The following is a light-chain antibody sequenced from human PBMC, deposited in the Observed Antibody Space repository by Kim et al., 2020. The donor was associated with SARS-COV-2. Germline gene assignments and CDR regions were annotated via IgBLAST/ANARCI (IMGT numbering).Light chain of an antibody. CDR3: SAWDCSLSGWV. J-gene: IGLJ3*02. CDR1: SNNVGNQG. CDR2: TNN. V-gene: IGLV10-54*01. Sequence: LTQPPSVSKDLRQTATLTCTGNSNNVGNQGAAWLQQHQGHPPKLLSYTNNNRPSGISERLSASRSGDTASLTITGLQPEDEADYYCSAWDCSLSGWVFGGGTQLTVL.